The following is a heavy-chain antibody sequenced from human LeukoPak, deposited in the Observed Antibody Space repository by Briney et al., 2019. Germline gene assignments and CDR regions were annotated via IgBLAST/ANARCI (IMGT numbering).Heavy chain of an antibody. J-gene: IGHJ4*02. D-gene: IGHD3-22*01. CDR2: VKQDGSEK. V-gene: IGHV3-7*01. Sequence: GGSLRLSCAASGFTFSKYWMSWVRQAPGKGLEWVANVKQDGSEKYYVDSVKGRFTISRDNAKNSLYLQMNSLRAEDTAVYYCARDLSYYDSSGYYTPLYFDYWGQGTLVTVSS. CDR3: ARDLSYYDSSGYYTPLYFDY. CDR1: GFTFSKYW.